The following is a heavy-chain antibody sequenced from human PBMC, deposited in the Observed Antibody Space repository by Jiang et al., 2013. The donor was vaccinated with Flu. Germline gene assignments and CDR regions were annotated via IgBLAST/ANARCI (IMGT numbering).Heavy chain of an antibody. CDR1: GFTFSSYG. CDR2: IWYDGSNK. J-gene: IGHJ3*02. CDR3: ARDRSSGYAFDI. D-gene: IGHD3-22*01. Sequence: VQLVESGGGVVQPGRSLRLSCAASGFTFSSYGMHWVRQAPGKGLEWVALIWYDGSNKDYADSVKGRFTISRDNSKNTLYLQMNSLRAEDTAVYYCARDRSSGYAFDIWGQGTMVTVSS. V-gene: IGHV3-33*01.